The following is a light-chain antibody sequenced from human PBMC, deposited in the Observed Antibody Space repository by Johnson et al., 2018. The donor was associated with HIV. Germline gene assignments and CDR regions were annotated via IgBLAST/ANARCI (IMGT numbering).Light chain of an antibody. CDR2: DNN. CDR1: SSNIGNNY. V-gene: IGLV1-51*01. J-gene: IGLJ1*01. CDR3: GTWDSRLSTGHV. Sequence: QSVLTQPPSVSAAPGQKVTISCSGSSSNIGNNYVSWYQQLPGTAPKLLICDNNKRPSGIPDRISGSKSGTSATLGITGRQTGDEADYHCGTWDSRLSTGHVFET.